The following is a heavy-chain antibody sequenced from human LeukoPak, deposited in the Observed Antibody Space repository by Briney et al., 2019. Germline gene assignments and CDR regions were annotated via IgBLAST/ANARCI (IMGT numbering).Heavy chain of an antibody. J-gene: IGHJ4*02. CDR3: ARDPGGYFFDY. V-gene: IGHV4-39*07. CDR1: GGSISSSSYY. Sequence: PSETLSLTCTVSGGSISSSSYYWGWIRQPPGKGLEWLGSIYYSGSTYYNPSLKSRVTISVDTSKNQFSLKLSSVTAADTAVYYCARDPGGYFFDYWGQGTLVTVSS. D-gene: IGHD3-10*01. CDR2: IYYSGST.